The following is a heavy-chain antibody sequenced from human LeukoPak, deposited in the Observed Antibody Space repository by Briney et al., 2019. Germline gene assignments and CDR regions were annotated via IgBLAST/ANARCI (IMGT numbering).Heavy chain of an antibody. D-gene: IGHD3-22*01. V-gene: IGHV4-34*01. CDR2: INHSGST. CDR3: ARAGYFYAGSGYYYFDF. J-gene: IGHJ4*02. CDR1: GGSFSGYY. Sequence: LETLSLTCAVYGGSFSGYYWSWIRQPPGKGLEWIGEINHSGSTNYNPSLKSRVTISVDTSKNQFSLKLSSVTAADTAVYYCARAGYFYAGSGYYYFDFWGQGTLVTVSS.